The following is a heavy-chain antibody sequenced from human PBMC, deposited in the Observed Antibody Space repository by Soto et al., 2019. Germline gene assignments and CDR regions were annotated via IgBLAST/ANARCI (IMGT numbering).Heavy chain of an antibody. CDR1: GRPVSNYA. CDR3: ARRGEILVAQAATTDYYYGLDV. Sequence: SVEMCFKASGRPVSNYAISWVRQPRGLALEWLGGIIPMFGPANCAQKFEGRVTISGDESTTRSYMELSSLRSDETAVYYCARRGEILVAQAATTDYYYGLDVWGQGTTVTVSS. V-gene: IGHV1-69*13. D-gene: IGHD2-2*01. J-gene: IGHJ6*01. CDR2: IIPMFGPA.